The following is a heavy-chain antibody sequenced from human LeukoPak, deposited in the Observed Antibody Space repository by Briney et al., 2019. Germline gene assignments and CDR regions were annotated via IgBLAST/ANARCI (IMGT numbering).Heavy chain of an antibody. CDR2: ISGSGGST. V-gene: IGHV3-23*01. CDR3: AKLPPPSIVVVPAALGDY. D-gene: IGHD2-2*01. Sequence: GGSLRLSCAASGFTFSSYAMSWVRQAPGKGLEWVSAISGSGGSTYYADSVKGRFTISRDNSKNTMYLQMNSLRAEDTAVYYCAKLPPPSIVVVPAALGDYWGQGTLVTVSS. CDR1: GFTFSSYA. J-gene: IGHJ4*02.